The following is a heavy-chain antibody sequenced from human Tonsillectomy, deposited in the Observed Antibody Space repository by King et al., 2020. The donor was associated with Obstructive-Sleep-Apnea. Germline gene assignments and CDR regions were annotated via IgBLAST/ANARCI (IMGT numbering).Heavy chain of an antibody. Sequence: VQLQESGPGLVKPSETLSLTCTVSGGSISSYYWSWIRQPPGKGLEWSGYIYYSGSTNYNPSLKSRVTISVDTSKNQFSLKLSSVTAADTAVYYCARGMATTNPWYFDLWGRGTLVTVSS. V-gene: IGHV4-59*01. CDR1: GGSISSYY. D-gene: IGHD5-24*01. CDR3: ARGMATTNPWYFDL. J-gene: IGHJ2*01. CDR2: IYYSGST.